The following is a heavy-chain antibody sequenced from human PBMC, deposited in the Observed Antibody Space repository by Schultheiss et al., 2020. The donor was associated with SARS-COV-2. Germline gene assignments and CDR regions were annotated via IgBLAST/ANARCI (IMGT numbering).Heavy chain of an antibody. CDR3: ARGHCSSTSCYLDY. Sequence: SETLSLTCTVSGGSISSSSYYWGWIRQPPGKGLEWIGSIYYSGSTNYNPSLKSRVTMSVATSKKQFSLKLSSVTAADTAVYYCARGHCSSTSCYLDYWGQGTLVTVSS. D-gene: IGHD2-2*01. CDR1: GGSISSSSYY. V-gene: IGHV4-39*07. CDR2: IYYSGST. J-gene: IGHJ4*02.